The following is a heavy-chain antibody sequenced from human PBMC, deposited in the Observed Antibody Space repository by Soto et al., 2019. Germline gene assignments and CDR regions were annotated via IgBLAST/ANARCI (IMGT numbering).Heavy chain of an antibody. CDR3: ARDALPELRYCSSTSCYGTYNWFDP. V-gene: IGHV4-59*01. CDR2: IYYSGST. CDR1: GVSISSYY. J-gene: IGHJ5*02. D-gene: IGHD2-2*01. Sequence: SETLSLTCTVSGVSISSYYWSWIRQPPGKGLEWIGYIYYSGSTNYNPSLKSRVTISVDTSKNQFSLKLSSVTAADTAVYYCARDALPELRYCSSTSCYGTYNWFDPWGQGTLVTVSS.